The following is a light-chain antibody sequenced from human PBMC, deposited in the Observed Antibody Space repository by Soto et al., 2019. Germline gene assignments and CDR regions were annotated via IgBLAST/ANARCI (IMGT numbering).Light chain of an antibody. J-gene: IGKJ1*01. Sequence: DIVMTQSPDSLAVSLGERATINCKSSQSVLYSSNNKNYLAWYQQKPGQPPTLIIYWASTRESGVPDRFSGSRSGTDFTLSIGSLPAEDGGVYYCQQYYSTHPTFGQGTMVGIK. CDR3: QQYYSTHPT. CDR1: QSVLYSSNNKNY. V-gene: IGKV4-1*01. CDR2: WAS.